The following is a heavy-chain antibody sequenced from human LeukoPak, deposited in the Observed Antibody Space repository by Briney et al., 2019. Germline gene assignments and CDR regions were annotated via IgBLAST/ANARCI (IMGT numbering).Heavy chain of an antibody. V-gene: IGHV4-59*01. CDR1: GGSISTYY. CDR2: FYSSGST. CDR3: ARITQGAAAYLDY. J-gene: IGHJ4*02. D-gene: IGHD6-13*01. Sequence: SETLSLTCTVSGGSISTYYWGWIRQPPGKGLDWVAYFYSSGSTNYNPSLKSRVTISVDTSKNQFSLKLSSVTAADTAMYYCARITQGAAAYLDYWGQGTLVTVSS.